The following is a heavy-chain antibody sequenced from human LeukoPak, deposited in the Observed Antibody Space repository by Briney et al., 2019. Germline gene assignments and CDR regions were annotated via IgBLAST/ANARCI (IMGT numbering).Heavy chain of an antibody. Sequence: PGGSLRLSCAASGYTVSSSYMSWVRQAPGKGLEWVSVLYSGGDIYYAGSVKGRFTISRDSSKNTLYLQMNSLRAEDTAVYYCASGGRYSGSYSVVDYWGQGTLVTVSS. D-gene: IGHD1-26*01. CDR2: LYSGGDI. CDR1: GYTVSSSY. J-gene: IGHJ4*02. CDR3: ASGGRYSGSYSVVDY. V-gene: IGHV3-53*01.